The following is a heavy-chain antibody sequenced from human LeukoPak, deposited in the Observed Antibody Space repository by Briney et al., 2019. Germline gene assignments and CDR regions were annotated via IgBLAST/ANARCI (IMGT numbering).Heavy chain of an antibody. J-gene: IGHJ5*02. CDR1: GGSMSSYY. D-gene: IGHD6-13*01. V-gene: IGHV4-59*01. CDR2: VYYSGTT. Sequence: SGTLSLTCTVSGGSMSSYYWSWIRQPPGKGLEWVGYVYYSGTTNYNPSLKSRVTISVDTSKNQFSLKLSSVTAADTAVYYCARDGDFDSSLGFDPWGQGTLVTVSS. CDR3: ARDGDFDSSLGFDP.